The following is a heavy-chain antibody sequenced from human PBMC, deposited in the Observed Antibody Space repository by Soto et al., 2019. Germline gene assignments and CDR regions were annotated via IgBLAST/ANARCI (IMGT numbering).Heavy chain of an antibody. D-gene: IGHD2-15*01. CDR1: GGSIYRSGYY. CDR3: GKVLVGATGHTDSDS. CDR2: IDYNGVT. V-gene: IGHV4-39*01. Sequence: LSLTCTVSGGSIYRSGYYWGWIRQPPGRGLEWIGNIDYNGVTYSNPSLKGRVTISRDTSKNQFSLKLTSVTAADTALYYCGKVLVGATGHTDSDSWGPGTLVTVSS. J-gene: IGHJ4*02.